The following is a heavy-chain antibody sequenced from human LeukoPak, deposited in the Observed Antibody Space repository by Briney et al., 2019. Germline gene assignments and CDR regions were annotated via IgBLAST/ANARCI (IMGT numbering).Heavy chain of an antibody. Sequence: GASVKVSCKASGYTFTSYYMHWVRQAPGQGLEWMGIINPSGGSTSYTQKFQGRVTMTRDTSANTAYMELSSLRSKDTAVYYCARSIEYSYGSDGGYYFDYWGQGTLLTVSS. V-gene: IGHV1-46*01. CDR3: ARSIEYSYGSDGGYYFDY. J-gene: IGHJ4*02. CDR1: GYTFTSYY. D-gene: IGHD6-6*01. CDR2: INPSGGST.